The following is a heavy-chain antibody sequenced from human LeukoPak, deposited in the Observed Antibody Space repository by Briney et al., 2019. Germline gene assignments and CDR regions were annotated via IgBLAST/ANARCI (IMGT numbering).Heavy chain of an antibody. D-gene: IGHD3-16*01. Sequence: ASVKVSCKASGYTFTSYDINWVRQATGQGPEWMGRMNPNSANTGYAQKFQGRVTLTTNTSISTAYMELSSLRAEDTAAYYCARGSMIPINVAGRHNWFDPWGQGTLVTVSS. J-gene: IGHJ5*02. CDR1: GYTFTSYD. V-gene: IGHV1-8*01. CDR3: ARGSMIPINVAGRHNWFDP. CDR2: MNPNSANT.